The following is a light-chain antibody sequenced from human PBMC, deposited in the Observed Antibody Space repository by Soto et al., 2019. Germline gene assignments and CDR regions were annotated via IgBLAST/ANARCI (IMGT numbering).Light chain of an antibody. J-gene: IGLJ1*01. CDR1: SSNIGAGHD. CDR2: DNS. CDR3: NSYSSTSFYV. V-gene: IGLV1-40*01. Sequence: QSALTQPPSVSGAPGQRVTISCTGSSSNIGAGHDVHWYQQLPGTAPKLLIYDNSNRPSGVPDRFSGSKSVTSASLAITGLQAEDEADYYCNSYSSTSFYVFGSGTKVTVL.